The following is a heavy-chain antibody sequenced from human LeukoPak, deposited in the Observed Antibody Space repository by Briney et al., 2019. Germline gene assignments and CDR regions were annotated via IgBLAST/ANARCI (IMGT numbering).Heavy chain of an antibody. D-gene: IGHD5-24*01. Sequence: PSETLSLTCSVSGGSFSSVTLYWSWIRQPAGKGLEWIGRGNARGSTDSNPSLRSRVTVSVDTSKNQVSLRPSSVTAADTAVYYCARESTGTGRYNWYDLWGQGTLVTVSS. CDR3: ARESTGTGRYNWYDL. V-gene: IGHV4-61*02. J-gene: IGHJ4*02. CDR2: GNARGST. CDR1: GGSFSSVTLY.